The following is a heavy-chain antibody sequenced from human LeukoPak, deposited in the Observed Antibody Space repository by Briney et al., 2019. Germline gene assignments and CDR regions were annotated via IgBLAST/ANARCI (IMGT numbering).Heavy chain of an antibody. CDR3: ARHGSTSFDY. CDR1: GGSISGYY. V-gene: IGHV4-59*08. J-gene: IGHJ4*02. CDR2: IYYSGST. D-gene: IGHD1-26*01. Sequence: PSETLSLTCTVSGGSISGYYWSWIRLPPGKGLEWIGYIYYSGSTDYNPSLKSRVTISVDTSKNQFSLELSSVTAADTAVYYCARHGSTSFDYWGQGTLVTVSS.